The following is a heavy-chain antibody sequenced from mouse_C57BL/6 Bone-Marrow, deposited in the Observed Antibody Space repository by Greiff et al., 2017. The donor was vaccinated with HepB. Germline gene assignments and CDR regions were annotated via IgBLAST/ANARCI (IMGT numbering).Heavy chain of an antibody. CDR2: IYPGDGDT. V-gene: IGHV1-80*01. CDR1: GYAFSSYW. J-gene: IGHJ2*01. D-gene: IGHD1-1*01. Sequence: QVQLQQSGAELVKPGASVKISCKASGYAFSSYWMNWVKQRPGKGLEWIGQIYPGDGDTNYNGKFKGKATLTADKSSSTAYMQLSSLTSEDSAVYFCARKILDGSSYFDYRGQGTTLTVSS. CDR3: ARKILDGSSYFDY.